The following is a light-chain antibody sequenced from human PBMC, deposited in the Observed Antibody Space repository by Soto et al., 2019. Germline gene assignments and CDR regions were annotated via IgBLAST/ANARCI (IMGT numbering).Light chain of an antibody. J-gene: IGLJ3*02. Sequence: QSVLTQPASVSGSPGQSISISCTGTSSDIGGYDFVSWYQQHPGKAPKVLIYEVNNRPSGVSSRFSGSKSGNTASLTISGLQAEDEADYYCNSYSSTSKLFGGGTQLTVL. CDR3: NSYSSTSKL. CDR2: EVN. CDR1: SSDIGGYDF. V-gene: IGLV2-14*01.